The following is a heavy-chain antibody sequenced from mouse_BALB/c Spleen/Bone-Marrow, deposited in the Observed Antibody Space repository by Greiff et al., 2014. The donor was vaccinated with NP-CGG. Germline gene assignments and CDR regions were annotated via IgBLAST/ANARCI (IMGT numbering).Heavy chain of an antibody. CDR2: INPSRGYT. CDR3: AREGTYYAYFDY. CDR1: GYTFTTYT. J-gene: IGHJ2*01. Sequence: QVQLKESAAELARPGASVKMSCRASGYTFTTYTIQWVKQRPGQGLEWIGYINPSRGYTEYNQKFKDKTTLTADKSSSTAYMQQSSLTSEDSAVYYCAREGTYYAYFDYWGQGTTLTVSS. V-gene: IGHV1-4*02. D-gene: IGHD1-1*01.